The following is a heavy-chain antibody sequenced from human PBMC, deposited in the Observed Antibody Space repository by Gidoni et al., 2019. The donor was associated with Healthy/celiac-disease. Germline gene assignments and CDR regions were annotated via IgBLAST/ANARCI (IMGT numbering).Heavy chain of an antibody. J-gene: IGHJ3*02. CDR3: ARRSLAAPDAFDI. V-gene: IGHV3-21*01. CDR1: GFTFSSYI. Sequence: EVQLVESGGGLVKPGGSLRLSCAASGFTFSSYIMNWVRQAPGKGLEWVSSITGSSSYIYYEDSLRGRFTISRDNAKNSLSLQMNSLRAEDTAMYYCARRSLAAPDAFDIWGQGTMVTVSS. CDR2: ITGSSSYI. D-gene: IGHD6-6*01.